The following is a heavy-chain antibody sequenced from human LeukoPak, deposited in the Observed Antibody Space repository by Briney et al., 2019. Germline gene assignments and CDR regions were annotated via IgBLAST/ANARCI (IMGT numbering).Heavy chain of an antibody. Sequence: SETLSLTCAVYGGSFSGYYWSWIRQPPGKGLEWIGEINHSGSTNYNPSLKSRVTISVDTSKNQFSLKLSSVTAADTAVYYCARSTPYDSQIDYWGQGTLVTVSS. CDR3: ARSTPYDSQIDY. CDR1: GGSFSGYY. D-gene: IGHD5-12*01. CDR2: INHSGST. V-gene: IGHV4-34*01. J-gene: IGHJ4*02.